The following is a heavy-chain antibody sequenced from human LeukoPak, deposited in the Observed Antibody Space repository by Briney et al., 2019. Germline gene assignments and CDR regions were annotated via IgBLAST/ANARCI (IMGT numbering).Heavy chain of an antibody. CDR3: ARAPSGLVEPPTRGDYFDY. V-gene: IGHV4-34*01. Sequence: SETLSLTCAVYGGSFSGYYWSWIRQSPGKGLEWIGGMNHSGSSNHNPSLKSRVTISVDTSKNQFSLKLRSVTAADTAVYYCARAPSGLVEPPTRGDYFDYWGQGTLVTVSS. J-gene: IGHJ4*02. CDR2: MNHSGSS. CDR1: GGSFSGYY. D-gene: IGHD2-2*01.